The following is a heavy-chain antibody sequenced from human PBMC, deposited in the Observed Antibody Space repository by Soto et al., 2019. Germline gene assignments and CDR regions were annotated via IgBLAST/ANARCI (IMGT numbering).Heavy chain of an antibody. D-gene: IGHD3-22*01. CDR2: IYYSGST. Sequence: SETLSLTCTVSGGSISSGDYYWSWIRQPPGKGLEWIGYIYYSGSTYYNPSLKSRVTISVDTSKNQFSLKLSSVTAADTAVYYCARGEPYDSSGYYYSTPFDPWGQGTLVTVSS. CDR1: GGSISSGDYY. J-gene: IGHJ5*02. V-gene: IGHV4-30-4*01. CDR3: ARGEPYDSSGYYYSTPFDP.